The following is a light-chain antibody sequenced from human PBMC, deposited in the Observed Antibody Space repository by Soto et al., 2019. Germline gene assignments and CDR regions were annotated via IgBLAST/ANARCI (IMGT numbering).Light chain of an antibody. J-gene: IGLJ2*01. CDR3: SSYTSTNTVV. Sequence: QSALTQPAYVSGSPGQSITISCTGTSSDVGGYNYVSWYQQHPGKAPKLMIYDVSNRPSGVSNRFSGSKSGNTASLTISGLQAEDEAEYYCSSYTSTNTVVFGGGTKLTVL. CDR2: DVS. CDR1: SSDVGGYNY. V-gene: IGLV2-14*03.